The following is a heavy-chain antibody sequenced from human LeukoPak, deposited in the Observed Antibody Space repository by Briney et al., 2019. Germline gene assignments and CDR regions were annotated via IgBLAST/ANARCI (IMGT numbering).Heavy chain of an antibody. CDR3: AKARDSSGYYPIDY. V-gene: IGHV3-30-3*02. Sequence: VISYDGSNKYYADSVKGRFTISRDNSKNTLYLQMNSLRAEDTAVYYCAKARDSSGYYPIDYWGQGTLVTVSS. CDR2: ISYDGSNK. J-gene: IGHJ4*02. D-gene: IGHD3-22*01.